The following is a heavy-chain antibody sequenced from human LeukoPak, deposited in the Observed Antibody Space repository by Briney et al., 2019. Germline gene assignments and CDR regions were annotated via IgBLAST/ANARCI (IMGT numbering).Heavy chain of an antibody. Sequence: ASVKVSCKASGRTFISYAISWVRQAPGQGLEWMGWMNPNSGNTGYAQKFQGRVTITRNTSISTAYMELSSLRSEDTAVYYCARGPEIWFGDLYYFDYWGQGTLVTVSS. CDR2: MNPNSGNT. D-gene: IGHD3-10*01. CDR3: ARGPEIWFGDLYYFDY. J-gene: IGHJ4*02. V-gene: IGHV1-8*03. CDR1: GRTFISYA.